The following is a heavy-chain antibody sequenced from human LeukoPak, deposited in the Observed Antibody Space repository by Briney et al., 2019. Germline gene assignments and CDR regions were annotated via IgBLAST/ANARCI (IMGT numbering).Heavy chain of an antibody. CDR2: IYISGST. D-gene: IGHD6-19*01. J-gene: IGHJ5*02. CDR1: GGSISSYY. Sequence: SETLSLTCTVSGGSISSYYWSWIRQPAGKGLEWIGRIYISGSTNYNPSLKSRVTMSVDTSKNQFSLKLSSVTAADTAVYYCARGLSIAVAGLPRNNWFDPWGQGTLVTVSS. CDR3: ARGLSIAVAGLPRNNWFDP. V-gene: IGHV4-4*07.